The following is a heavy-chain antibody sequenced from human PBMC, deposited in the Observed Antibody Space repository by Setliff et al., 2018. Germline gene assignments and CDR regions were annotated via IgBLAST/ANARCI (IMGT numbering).Heavy chain of an antibody. CDR3: AGGQPLVRKYYYYMDV. D-gene: IGHD3-10*01. V-gene: IGHV1-2*02. CDR2: INSHSGDT. Sequence: ASVKVSCKPSGYNFVSYDIDWVRQAPGQGLEWMGCINSHSGDTKYAQKFQGRVTMTRDTSISTAFLELSRLTSDDTAVYYCAGGQPLVRKYYYYMDVWGKGTTVTVSS. J-gene: IGHJ6*03. CDR1: GYNFVSYD.